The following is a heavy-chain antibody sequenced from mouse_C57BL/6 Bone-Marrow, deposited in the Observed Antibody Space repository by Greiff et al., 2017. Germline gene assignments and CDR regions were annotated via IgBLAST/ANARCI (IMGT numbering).Heavy chain of an antibody. CDR3: VRRDLLWLRRRRYYFDY. J-gene: IGHJ2*01. D-gene: IGHD2-2*01. Sequence: VKDRFTISRDDSESMLYLQMNNLKTEDTAMYYCVRRDLLWLRRRRYYFDYWGQGTTLTVSS. V-gene: IGHV10-1*01.